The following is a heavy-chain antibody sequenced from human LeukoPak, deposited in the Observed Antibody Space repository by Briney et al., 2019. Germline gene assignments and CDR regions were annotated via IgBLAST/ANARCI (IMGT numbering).Heavy chain of an antibody. CDR2: INPNSGGT. CDR1: GYTFTGYY. Sequence: AASVTVSCKASGYTFTGYYMHWVRQAPGQGLEWMGWINPNSGGTNYAQKFQGRVTMTRDTSISTAYMELSRLRSDDTAVYYCARGFVVVPAAMSYWGQGTLVTVSS. CDR3: ARGFVVVPAAMSY. V-gene: IGHV1-2*02. D-gene: IGHD2-2*01. J-gene: IGHJ4*02.